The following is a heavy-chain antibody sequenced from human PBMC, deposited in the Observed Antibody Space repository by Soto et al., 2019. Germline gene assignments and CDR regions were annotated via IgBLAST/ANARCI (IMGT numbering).Heavy chain of an antibody. CDR3: WGLNPQFAAPKSFDY. Sequence: PSETLSLTCTVSGGSISSCSYYWGWIRQPPGKGLEWIGSIYYSGSTYYNPSLKSRVTISVDTSKNQFSLKLSSVTAADTAVYYCWGLNPQFAAPKSFDYWGQGTLVTVSS. CDR1: GGSISSCSYY. D-gene: IGHD3-16*01. V-gene: IGHV4-39*01. J-gene: IGHJ4*02. CDR2: IYYSGST.